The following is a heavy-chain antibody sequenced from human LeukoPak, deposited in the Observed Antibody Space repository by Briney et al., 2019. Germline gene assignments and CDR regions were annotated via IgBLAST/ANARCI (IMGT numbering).Heavy chain of an antibody. J-gene: IGHJ4*02. V-gene: IGHV3-30*03. CDR3: ARETGSAVGSTDFDY. D-gene: IGHD4-17*01. Sequence: GGSLRLSCAASGFVFSSYSMNWVRQAPGKGLEWVAVISYDGSNKYYADSVKGRFTISRDNSKNTLYLQMNSLRAEDTAVYYCARETGSAVGSTDFDYWGQGTLVTVSS. CDR2: ISYDGSNK. CDR1: GFVFSSYS.